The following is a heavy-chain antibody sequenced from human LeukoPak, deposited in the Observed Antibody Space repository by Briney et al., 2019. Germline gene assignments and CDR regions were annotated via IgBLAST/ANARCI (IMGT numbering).Heavy chain of an antibody. Sequence: GGSLRLSCAASGFTFSSYAMHWVRQAPGKGLEWVSAISGSGGSTYYADSVKGRFTISRDNSKNTLYLQMNSLRAEDTAVYYCARTRQRGYYDILTGYYSYYGMDVWGQGTTVTVSS. V-gene: IGHV3-23*01. CDR2: ISGSGGST. D-gene: IGHD3-9*01. J-gene: IGHJ6*02. CDR3: ARTRQRGYYDILTGYYSYYGMDV. CDR1: GFTFSSYA.